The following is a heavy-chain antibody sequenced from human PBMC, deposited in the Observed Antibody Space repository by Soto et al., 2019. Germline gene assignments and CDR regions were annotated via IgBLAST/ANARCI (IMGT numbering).Heavy chain of an antibody. CDR1: GYIFTNFY. CDR3: ARVGSRGSSGLTTQDFYYYYGMDV. Sequence: ASVKVSCKPSGYIFTNFYVHWVRQAPGQGLEWMGIIDPSSGTTSYTQKFQGRVTISRDTSASTAYMELSSLRSEDTAVYYCARVGSRGSSGLTTQDFYYYYGMDVWGQGTTVTVSS. D-gene: IGHD6-25*01. CDR2: IDPSSGTT. J-gene: IGHJ6*02. V-gene: IGHV1-46*01.